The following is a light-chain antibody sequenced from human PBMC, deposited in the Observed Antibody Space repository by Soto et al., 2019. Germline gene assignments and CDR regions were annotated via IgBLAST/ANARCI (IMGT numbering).Light chain of an antibody. J-gene: IGKJ5*01. CDR2: DAS. V-gene: IGKV3-20*01. Sequence: EFVLTQSPGTLSLSPGERATLSCRASQTVRNNYLAWYQQKPGQAPRLLIYDASSRATGIPDRFSGGGSGTDFTLTISRLELEDFAVYYCQQHGGVPITFGQGTRLEIK. CDR3: QQHGGVPIT. CDR1: QTVRNNY.